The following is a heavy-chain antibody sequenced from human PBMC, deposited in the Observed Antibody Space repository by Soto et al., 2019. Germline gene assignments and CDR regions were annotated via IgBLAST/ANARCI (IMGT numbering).Heavy chain of an antibody. V-gene: IGHV4-39*01. J-gene: IGHJ5*02. D-gene: IGHD3-22*01. Sequence: KTSETLSLTCTVSGGSISRSNHYWAWIRQPPGKGLEWIGSFSYTGNTYYTPSLKSRATISVDTSKNQFSLKLTSVTAADTAVYYCARPIEGGSSGYYHWGQGTLVTVSS. CDR1: GGSISRSNHY. CDR2: FSYTGNT. CDR3: ARPIEGGSSGYYH.